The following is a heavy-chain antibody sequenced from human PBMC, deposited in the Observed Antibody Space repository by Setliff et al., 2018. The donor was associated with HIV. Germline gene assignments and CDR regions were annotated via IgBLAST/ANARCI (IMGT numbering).Heavy chain of an antibody. CDR2: ISSSSTTI. J-gene: IGHJ4*02. V-gene: IGHV3-48*01. CDR3: ASVLRYYGSGSYQFGY. Sequence: GGSLRLSCAASGFTFSNYEMNWVRQAPGKGLEWVSYISSSSTTIKYADSVKGRFTISRDNAKNSLYLQLNSLRAEDTAVYYCASVLRYYGSGSYQFGYWGQGTLVTVS. CDR1: GFTFSNYE. D-gene: IGHD3-10*01.